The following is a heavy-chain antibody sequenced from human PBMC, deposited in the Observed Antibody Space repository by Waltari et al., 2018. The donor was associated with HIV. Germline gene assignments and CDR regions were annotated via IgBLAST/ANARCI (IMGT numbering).Heavy chain of an antibody. CDR1: GFTFSDYY. CDR3: ARDLSDMEQWLVRNAFDI. CDR2: ISSSGSTI. D-gene: IGHD6-19*01. V-gene: IGHV3-11*04. Sequence: GGLVKPGGSLRLSCAASGFTFSDYYMSWTRQAPAKGLEWVSYISSSGSTIYYADSVKGRFTISRDNAKNSLYLQMNSLRAEDTAVYYCARDLSDMEQWLVRNAFDIWGQGTMVTVSS. J-gene: IGHJ3*02.